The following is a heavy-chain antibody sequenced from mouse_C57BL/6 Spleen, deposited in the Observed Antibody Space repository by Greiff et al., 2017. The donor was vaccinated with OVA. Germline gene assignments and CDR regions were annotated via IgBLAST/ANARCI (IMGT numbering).Heavy chain of an antibody. CDR3: VRNYGSSYDWYFDV. Sequence: EVQVVESGGGLVQPKGSLKLSCAASGFTFNTSAMHWVRQAPGKGLEWVARIRRKSSNYATYYADSVKDRFTISRDDSQSMLYLQMNNLKTEDTAMYYCVRNYGSSYDWYFDVWGTGTTVTGSS. J-gene: IGHJ1*03. CDR2: IRRKSSNYAT. CDR1: GFTFNTSA. V-gene: IGHV10-3*01. D-gene: IGHD1-1*01.